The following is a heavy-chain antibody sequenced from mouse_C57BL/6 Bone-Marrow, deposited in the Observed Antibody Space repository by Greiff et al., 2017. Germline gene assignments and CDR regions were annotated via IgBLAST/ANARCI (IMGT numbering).Heavy chain of an antibody. V-gene: IGHV1-15*01. CDR2: IDPETGGT. D-gene: IGHD2-4*01. CDR1: GYTFTDYE. Sequence: QVQLQQSGAELVRPGASVTLSCKASGYTFTDYEMHWVKQTPVHGLEWIGAIDPETGGTAYNQKFKGTAILTADKSSSTAYMELRSLTSEDSAVYYCTRADFDYEAYWGQGTLVTVSA. CDR3: TRADFDYEAY. J-gene: IGHJ3*01.